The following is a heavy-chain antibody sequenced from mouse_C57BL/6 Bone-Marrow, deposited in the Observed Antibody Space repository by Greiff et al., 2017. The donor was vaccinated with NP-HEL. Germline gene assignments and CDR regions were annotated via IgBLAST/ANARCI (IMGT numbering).Heavy chain of an antibody. J-gene: IGHJ1*03. CDR3: ARQGVYGSSYHWYFDV. V-gene: IGHV4-1*01. CDR2: INPDSSTI. CDR1: GVDFSRYW. D-gene: IGHD1-1*01. Sequence: ATGGVDFSRYWMSWFRRAPGKGLEWIGEINPDSSTINYAPSLKDKFIISRDNAKNTLYLQMSKVRSEDTALYYCARQGVYGSSYHWYFDVWGTGTTVTVSS.